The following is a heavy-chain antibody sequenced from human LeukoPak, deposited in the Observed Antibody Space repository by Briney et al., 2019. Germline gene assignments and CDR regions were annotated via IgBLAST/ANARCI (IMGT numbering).Heavy chain of an antibody. Sequence: LTGGSLRLSCAASGFTFSSYWMYWVRQAPGKGLVWVSRINTDGSSTKYADSVKGRFTISRDNVKNTLYLQMNSLRAEDTAVYYCARVSRGSGFDLENWFDPWGQGTLVTVSS. D-gene: IGHD6-19*01. J-gene: IGHJ5*02. CDR3: ARVSRGSGFDLENWFDP. CDR2: INTDGSST. CDR1: GFTFSSYW. V-gene: IGHV3-74*01.